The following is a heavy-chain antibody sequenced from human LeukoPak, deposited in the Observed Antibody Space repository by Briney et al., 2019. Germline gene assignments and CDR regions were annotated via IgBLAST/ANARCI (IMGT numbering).Heavy chain of an antibody. Sequence: PSETLSLTCTVSGGSISSGSYYWSWIRQPAGKGLEWIGRIYTSGSTNYNPSLKGRVTISVDTSKNQFSLKLSSVTAADTAVYYCARTLDIAVAGGMDYWGQGTLVTVSS. CDR3: ARTLDIAVAGGMDY. J-gene: IGHJ4*02. D-gene: IGHD6-19*01. V-gene: IGHV4-61*02. CDR2: IYTSGST. CDR1: GGSISSGSYY.